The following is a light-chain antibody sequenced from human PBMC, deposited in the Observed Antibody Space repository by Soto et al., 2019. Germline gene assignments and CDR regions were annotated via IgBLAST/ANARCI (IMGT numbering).Light chain of an antibody. J-gene: IGKJ1*01. Sequence: EIVLTQSPGILSLSPGERATLSCRASQSVSNDFLAWYQQKPGQAPSLLIYDASNRATGIPARFSGSGSGTDFTLTISRLEPEDFAVYYCQQYGSSGTFGQGTKVDIK. CDR2: DAS. V-gene: IGKV3-20*01. CDR3: QQYGSSGT. CDR1: QSVSNDF.